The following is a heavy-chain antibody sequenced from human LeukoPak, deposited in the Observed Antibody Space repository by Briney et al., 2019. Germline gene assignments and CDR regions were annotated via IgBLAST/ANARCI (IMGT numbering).Heavy chain of an antibody. CDR1: GFTFSSYA. Sequence: GGSLRLSCAASGFTFSSYAMSWVRQAPGKGLEGVSTISDTRRTYYADSVKGRFTISRDNSRNTLYLQMNSQRAEDTAVYYCAKDWGGHGDFHAFDTWGQGTRVTVSS. CDR2: ISDTRRT. D-gene: IGHD4-17*01. V-gene: IGHV3-23*01. J-gene: IGHJ3*02. CDR3: AKDWGGHGDFHAFDT.